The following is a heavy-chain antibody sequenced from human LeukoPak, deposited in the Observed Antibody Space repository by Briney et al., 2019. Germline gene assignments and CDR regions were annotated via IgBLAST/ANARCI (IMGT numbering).Heavy chain of an antibody. CDR1: GGTFSSYA. V-gene: IGHV1-69*04. Sequence: GASVKVSCKASGGTFSSYAISWVRQSPGQGLEWMGRIIPILGIANYAQKFQGRVTITADKSTSTAYMELSSLRSEDTAVYYCARDLRGDVDIVATMAYWGQGTLVTVSS. CDR3: ARDLRGDVDIVATMAY. CDR2: IIPILGIA. J-gene: IGHJ4*02. D-gene: IGHD5-12*01.